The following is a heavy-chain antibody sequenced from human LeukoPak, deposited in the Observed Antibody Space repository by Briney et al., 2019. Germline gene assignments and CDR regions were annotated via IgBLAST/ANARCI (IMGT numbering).Heavy chain of an antibody. V-gene: IGHV3-21*01. CDR1: GFTFSTYA. CDR2: INSGGSYT. D-gene: IGHD3-16*02. CDR3: ARELYSHPDIDQ. J-gene: IGHJ4*02. Sequence: PGGSLRLSCAASGFTFSTYAMNWVRQAPGKGLEWVSSINSGGSYTFHADSMKGRFTISRDNAKSSLYLQMNNLRAEDTAVYYCARELYSHPDIDQWGQGTLVTVSS.